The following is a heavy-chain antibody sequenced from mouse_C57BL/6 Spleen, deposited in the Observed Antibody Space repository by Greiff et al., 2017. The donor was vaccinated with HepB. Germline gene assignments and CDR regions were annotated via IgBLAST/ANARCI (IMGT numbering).Heavy chain of an antibody. CDR1: GYTFTDYY. CDR2: INPYNGGT. J-gene: IGHJ2*01. Sequence: VQLQQSGPVLVKPGASVKMSCKASGYTFTDYYMNWVKQSHGKSLEWIGVINPYNGGTSYNQKFKGKATLTVDKSSSTANMELNSLTSEDSAVYYCARRETGTGYWGQGTTLTVSS. CDR3: ARRETGTGY. D-gene: IGHD4-1*01. V-gene: IGHV1-19*01.